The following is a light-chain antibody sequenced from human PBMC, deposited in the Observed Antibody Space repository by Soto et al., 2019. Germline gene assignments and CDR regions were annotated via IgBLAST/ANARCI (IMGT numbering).Light chain of an antibody. Sequence: EIVLTQSPGTLSLSPGERATLSCRASQSVSSTYLAWYQQKPGQDPRLLIYGASSRATGIPDRFSGSGSGTDFTLTISRLEPEDFAVYYCQQYSSSLFTFGPGTKVDIK. CDR3: QQYSSSLFT. J-gene: IGKJ3*01. CDR1: QSVSSTY. V-gene: IGKV3-20*01. CDR2: GAS.